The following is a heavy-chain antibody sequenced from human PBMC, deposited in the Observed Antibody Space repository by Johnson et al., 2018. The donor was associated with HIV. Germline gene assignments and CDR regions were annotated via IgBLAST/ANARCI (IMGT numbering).Heavy chain of an antibody. CDR1: GFTVNGNY. CDR3: ARGVDGAFDI. D-gene: IGHD3-10*01. V-gene: IGHV3-66*02. CDR2: IYSGDTT. Sequence: MLLVESGGGLVQPGGSLRLSCAVSGFTVNGNYMSWVRQAPGKGLEWVSVIYSGDTTYYADSVKGRFTISRDTSKNTLYLQMNSLRAEDTAVYYCARGVDGAFDIWGQGTMVTVSA. J-gene: IGHJ3*02.